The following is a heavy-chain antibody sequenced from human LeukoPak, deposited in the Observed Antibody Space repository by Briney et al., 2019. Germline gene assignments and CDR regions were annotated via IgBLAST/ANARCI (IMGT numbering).Heavy chain of an antibody. J-gene: IGHJ6*02. CDR2: VSGYNGDT. CDR1: NYNLRSHG. D-gene: IGHD3-3*01. Sequence: GASVKVSCKASNYNLRSHGLSWLRQAPGQGLEWMGWVSGYNGDTKYAQNFQGRVTMTADTSTSTFYMELRSLRSDDTGIYYCARFSVFGADTSPPYHYGMDVWGQGTAVSVSS. CDR3: ARFSVFGADTSPPYHYGMDV. V-gene: IGHV1-18*01.